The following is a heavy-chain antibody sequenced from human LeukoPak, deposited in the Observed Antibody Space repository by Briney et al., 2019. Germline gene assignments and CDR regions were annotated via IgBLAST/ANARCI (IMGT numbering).Heavy chain of an antibody. CDR3: ARSGYSSGWNVY. D-gene: IGHD6-19*01. CDR1: GFTFSNYW. J-gene: IGHJ4*02. Sequence: GSLRLSCAASGFTFSNYWMHWVRQAPGKGLEWVSYISSSGSTIYYADSVKGRFTISRDNAKNSLYLQMNSLRAEDTAVYYCARSGYSSGWNVYWGQGTLVTVSS. CDR2: ISSSGSTI. V-gene: IGHV3-48*04.